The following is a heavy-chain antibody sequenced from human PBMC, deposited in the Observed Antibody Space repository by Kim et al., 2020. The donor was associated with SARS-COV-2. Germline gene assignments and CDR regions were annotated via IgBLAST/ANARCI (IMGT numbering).Heavy chain of an antibody. D-gene: IGHD3-16*01. CDR3: AREGRDRRYYDTSDKIDH. J-gene: IGHJ4*01. V-gene: IGHV3-11*01. CDR2: ISASGLTT. Sequence: GGSLRLSCAASGFLFREYYMNWVRLVPGKGLEWVAYISASGLTTLYADSVKGRFTISRDNAKSSLSLQMNSLRAEDAAIYYCAREGRDRRYYDTSDKIDHGGHGTRVTVSS. CDR1: GFLFREYY.